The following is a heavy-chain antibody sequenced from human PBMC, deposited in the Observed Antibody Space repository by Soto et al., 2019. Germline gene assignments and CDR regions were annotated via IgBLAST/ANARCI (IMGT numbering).Heavy chain of an antibody. V-gene: IGHV3-23*01. CDR3: ANVDSSSSGGSWGYYYYGMDV. Sequence: GGSLRLSCAASGFTFSSYAMSWVRQAPGKGLEWVSAISGSGGSTYYADSVKGRFTISRDNSKNTLYLQMNSLRAEDTAVSYCANVDSSSSGGSWGYYYYGMDVWGQGTTVTVSS. D-gene: IGHD6-6*01. J-gene: IGHJ6*02. CDR1: GFTFSSYA. CDR2: ISGSGGST.